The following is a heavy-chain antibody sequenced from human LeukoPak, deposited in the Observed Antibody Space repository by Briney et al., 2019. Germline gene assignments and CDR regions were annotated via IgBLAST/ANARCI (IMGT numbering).Heavy chain of an antibody. CDR2: IYNSGST. CDR3: ARHQWLGPFDY. Sequence: SETLSLTCNVSGGSIRSGGYYWSWIRQHPGKGLEWIGFIYNSGSTYYNPSLKSRVTISVDTSKNQFSLKLSSVTAADTAVYYCARHQWLGPFDYWGQGTLVTVSS. CDR1: GGSIRSGGYY. V-gene: IGHV4-31*03. J-gene: IGHJ4*02. D-gene: IGHD6-19*01.